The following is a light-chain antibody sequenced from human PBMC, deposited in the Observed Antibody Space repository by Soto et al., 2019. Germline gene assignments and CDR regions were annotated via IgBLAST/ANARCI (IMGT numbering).Light chain of an antibody. J-gene: IGLJ2*01. Sequence: QSALTQPASVSGSPGQSITISCTGTSSDVGSYNLVSWYQQHPGKAPKLMIYEGSKRPSGVSTRFSGSKSGNTASLTISGLQAEDEADYYCCSYAGAGSNTVVFGGGTKLTVL. V-gene: IGLV2-23*01. CDR2: EGS. CDR3: CSYAGAGSNTVV. CDR1: SSDVGSYNL.